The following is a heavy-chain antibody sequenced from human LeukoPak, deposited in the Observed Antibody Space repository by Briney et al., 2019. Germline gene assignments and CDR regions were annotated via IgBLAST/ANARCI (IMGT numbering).Heavy chain of an antibody. CDR1: GFTFTTYW. Sequence: GGSLRLSCAAAGFTFTTYWMSWVRQAPGKGLEWVANINQDGTEKHYVDTVKGRFTISRDNAKDSLYLQMNSLRVEDTAVYYCAKVAKYYSGSETYYFFDHWGQGTPVTASS. D-gene: IGHD3-10*01. J-gene: IGHJ4*02. CDR2: INQDGTEK. V-gene: IGHV3-7*01. CDR3: AKVAKYYSGSETYYFFDH.